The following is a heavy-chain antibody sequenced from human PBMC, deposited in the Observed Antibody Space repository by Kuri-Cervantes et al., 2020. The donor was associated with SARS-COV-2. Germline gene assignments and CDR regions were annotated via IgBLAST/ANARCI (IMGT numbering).Heavy chain of an antibody. CDR1: GFTFSDSA. CDR2: ISYDGSSK. J-gene: IGHJ3*02. V-gene: IGHV3-30*04. CDR3: AREGNEDAFET. Sequence: LSLTCAASGFTFSDSAMHWVRQAPGKGLEWVAFISYDGSSKDYADSVKGRLTISRDSSKNTLYLQMKSLRAEDTAVFYCAREGNEDAFETWGQGTRVTVSS.